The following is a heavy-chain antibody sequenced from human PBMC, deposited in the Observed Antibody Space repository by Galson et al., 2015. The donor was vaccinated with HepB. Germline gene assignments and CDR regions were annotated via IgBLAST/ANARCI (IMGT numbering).Heavy chain of an antibody. Sequence: SLRLSCAASGFTFTNAWMSWVRQAPGKGLEWVGRVKSKTNGGTTDYAAPVKGRFTISRDDSKNTLYLQMNSLKIEDTAVYYCSTHLGVTNFDYWGQGTLVPVSS. J-gene: IGHJ4*02. D-gene: IGHD3-16*01. CDR2: VKSKTNGGTT. CDR3: STHLGVTNFDY. CDR1: GFTFTNAW. V-gene: IGHV3-15*01.